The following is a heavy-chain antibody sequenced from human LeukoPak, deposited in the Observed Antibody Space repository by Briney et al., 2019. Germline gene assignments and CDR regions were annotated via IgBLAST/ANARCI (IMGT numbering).Heavy chain of an antibody. CDR1: GYSITNYW. D-gene: IGHD3-10*01. V-gene: IGHV5-51*01. CDR2: IYPGDSDT. CDR3: ARHLYYGSGSYLSAFDI. Sequence: GESLKISCKGSGYSITNYWIGWMRQMPGKGLEWMGIIYPGDSDTRYSPSFQGQVTISADKSISTAYLQWSSLKASDTAMYYCARHLYYGSGSYLSAFDIWGQGTMVTVSS. J-gene: IGHJ3*02.